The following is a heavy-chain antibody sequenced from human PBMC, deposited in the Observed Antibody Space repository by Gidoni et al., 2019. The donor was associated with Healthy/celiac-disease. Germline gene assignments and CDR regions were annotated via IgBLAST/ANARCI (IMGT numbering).Heavy chain of an antibody. J-gene: IGHJ6*02. Sequence: EVQLGESGGGLVQPGGSLRLSCAASGFPFSSYSMNWVRQAPGKGLEWVSYISSSSSTIYYADSVKGRFTISRDNAKNSLYLQMNSLRAEDTAVYYCARELVPADYYYYGMDVWGQGTTVTVSS. D-gene: IGHD2-2*01. V-gene: IGHV3-48*01. CDR2: ISSSSSTI. CDR1: GFPFSSYS. CDR3: ARELVPADYYYYGMDV.